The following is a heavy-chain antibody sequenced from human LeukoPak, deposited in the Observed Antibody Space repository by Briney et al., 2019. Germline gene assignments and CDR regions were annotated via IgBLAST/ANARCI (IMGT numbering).Heavy chain of an antibody. CDR2: IYSSGST. J-gene: IGHJ4*02. CDR1: GFTFSDYY. D-gene: IGHD6-19*01. CDR3: ARERYLEIAVAGTIFDY. V-gene: IGHV3-66*01. Sequence: GGSLRLSCTASGFTFSDYYMGWVRQAPGKGLEWVSVIYSSGSTYYADSVKGRFTISRDNSKNTVSLQMNSLRAEDTAMYYCARERYLEIAVAGTIFDYWGQGTLVTVSS.